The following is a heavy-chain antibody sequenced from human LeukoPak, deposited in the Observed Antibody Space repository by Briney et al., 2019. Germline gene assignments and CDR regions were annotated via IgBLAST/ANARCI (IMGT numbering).Heavy chain of an antibody. D-gene: IGHD2-21*02. CDR3: ARDKPHCGGDWYLDY. Sequence: ASVKVSCKASGYTFTSDYMHSVRQAPGQGLEWMGIINPSGGSTSYAQKFQGRVTITRDTSTSTVYMELNSLRSGDTAVYYCARDKPHCGGDWYLDYWGQGTLVTVSS. CDR1: GYTFTSDY. CDR2: INPSGGST. V-gene: IGHV1-46*01. J-gene: IGHJ4*02.